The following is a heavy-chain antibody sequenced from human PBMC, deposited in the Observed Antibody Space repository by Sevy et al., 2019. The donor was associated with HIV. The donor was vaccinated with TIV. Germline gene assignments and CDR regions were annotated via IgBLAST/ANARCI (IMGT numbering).Heavy chain of an antibody. Sequence: ASLKVSCKASGYTFTGYYMHWVRQAPGQGLEWMGWINPNSGGTNYAQKFQGRVTMTRDTSISTAYMELSRLRSDDTAVYYCARGVSGWEKYYFDYWGQGTLVTVSS. CDR2: INPNSGGT. V-gene: IGHV1-2*02. D-gene: IGHD6-19*01. J-gene: IGHJ4*02. CDR1: GYTFTGYY. CDR3: ARGVSGWEKYYFDY.